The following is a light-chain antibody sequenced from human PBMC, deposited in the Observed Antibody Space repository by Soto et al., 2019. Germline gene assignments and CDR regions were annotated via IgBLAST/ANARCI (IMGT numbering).Light chain of an antibody. CDR2: KAS. CDR1: QSISSW. V-gene: IGKV1-5*03. CDR3: QQYNSYSKT. J-gene: IGKJ1*01. Sequence: DIHMTQSPSTLSAALGDRVTITFRASQSISSWLAWYQQEPGKAPKLLIYKASSLETGVPSRFSGSGSGTEFTLSISSLQPDDSASYYCQQYNSYSKTFCQGTK.